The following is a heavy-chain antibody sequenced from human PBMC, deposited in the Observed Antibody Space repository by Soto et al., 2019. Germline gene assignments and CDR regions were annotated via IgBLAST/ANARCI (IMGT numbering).Heavy chain of an antibody. Sequence: GASVKVSCKASGGTFSSYAISWVRQAPGQGLEWMGGIIPIFGTANYAQKFQGRVTITADESTSTAYMELSSPRSEDTAVYYCARSDGIAAAGIPYYYYGMDVWGQGTTVTVSS. D-gene: IGHD6-13*01. CDR2: IIPIFGTA. V-gene: IGHV1-69*13. CDR3: ARSDGIAAAGIPYYYYGMDV. CDR1: GGTFSSYA. J-gene: IGHJ6*02.